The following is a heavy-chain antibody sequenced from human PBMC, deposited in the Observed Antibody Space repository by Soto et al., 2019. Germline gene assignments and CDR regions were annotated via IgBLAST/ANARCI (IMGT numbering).Heavy chain of an antibody. J-gene: IGHJ5*02. Sequence: ASVKVSCKASGYTFTGYYMHWVRQAPGQGLEWMGWINPNSGGTNYAQKFQGWVTMTRDTSISTAYMELSRLRSDDTAVYYCARDSYGDYPISGFDPWGQGTLVTVSS. V-gene: IGHV1-2*04. D-gene: IGHD4-17*01. CDR2: INPNSGGT. CDR1: GYTFTGYY. CDR3: ARDSYGDYPISGFDP.